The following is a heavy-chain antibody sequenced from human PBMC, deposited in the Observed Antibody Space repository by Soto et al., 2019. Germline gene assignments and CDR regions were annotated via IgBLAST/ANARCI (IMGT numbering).Heavy chain of an antibody. CDR3: ATARGYSYGINDY. D-gene: IGHD5-18*01. V-gene: IGHV1-24*01. CDR1: SYTLTELS. CDR2: FDPEDGET. J-gene: IGHJ4*02. Sequence: SGEVSFKVSSYTLTELSMHWVRQAPGKGLEWMGGFDPEDGETIYAQKFQGRVTMTEDTSTDTAYMELSSLRSEDTAVYYCATARGYSYGINDYWGQGTLVTVSS.